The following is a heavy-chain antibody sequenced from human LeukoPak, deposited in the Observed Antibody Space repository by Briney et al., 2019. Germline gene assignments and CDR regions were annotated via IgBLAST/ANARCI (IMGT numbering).Heavy chain of an antibody. V-gene: IGHV3-23*01. CDR2: ISGSGGST. CDR1: GFTFSSYA. J-gene: IGHJ6*04. D-gene: IGHD2-2*01. CDR3: AKDEGYCSSTSCSRMDV. Sequence: GGSLRLSCAASGFTFSSYAMSWVRQAPGKGLEWVSAISGSGGSTYYADSVKGRFTISRDNSKNTLYLQMNSLRAEDTAVYYCAKDEGYCSSTSCSRMDVWGKGTTVTVSS.